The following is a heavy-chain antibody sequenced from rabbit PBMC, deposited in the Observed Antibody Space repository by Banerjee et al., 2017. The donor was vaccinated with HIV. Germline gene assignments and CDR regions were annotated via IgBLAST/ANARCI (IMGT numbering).Heavy chain of an antibody. D-gene: IGHD8-1*01. CDR3: ARDAGSSYCFNL. V-gene: IGHV1S7*01. Sequence: QLKESGGGLVQPGGSLKLSCKASGFDFSSYYMSWVRQAPGKGLEWIGYIDPVFGSTYYANWVNGRFTISSHNAQNTLYLQLNSLTAADTATYFCARDAGSSYCFNLWGPGTLVTVS. CDR1: GFDFSSYY. CDR2: IDPVFGST. J-gene: IGHJ4*01.